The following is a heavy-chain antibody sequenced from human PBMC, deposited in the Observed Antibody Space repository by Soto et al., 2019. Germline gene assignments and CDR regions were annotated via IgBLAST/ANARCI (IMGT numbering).Heavy chain of an antibody. V-gene: IGHV3-23*01. CDR1: GFTFSSYA. Sequence: GGSLRLSCAASGFTFSSYAMSWVRQAPGKGLEWVSAISGSGGSTYYADSVKGRFTISRDNSKNTLYLQMNSLRAEDTAVYYCANGGETGYVESVGAFDIWGQGTMVTVSS. D-gene: IGHD3-16*01. CDR3: ANGGETGYVESVGAFDI. CDR2: ISGSGGST. J-gene: IGHJ3*02.